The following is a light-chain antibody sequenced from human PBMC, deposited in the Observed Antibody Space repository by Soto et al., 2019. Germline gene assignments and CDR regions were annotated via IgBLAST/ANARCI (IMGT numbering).Light chain of an antibody. CDR2: EVS. CDR1: SSDVGSYNL. CDR3: CSYAGNLYV. J-gene: IGLJ1*01. V-gene: IGLV2-23*02. Sequence: QLVLTQPASVSGSPGQSITISCTGTSSDVGSYNLVSWYQQHPGKAPKLMIYEVSKRPSGVSNRFSGSKSGNTASLTISGLQAEDEADYYCCSYAGNLYVFGTGTKVTVL.